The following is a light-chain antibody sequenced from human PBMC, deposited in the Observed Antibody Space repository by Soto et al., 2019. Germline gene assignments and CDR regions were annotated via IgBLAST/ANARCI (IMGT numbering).Light chain of an antibody. J-gene: IGKJ4*01. CDR2: AAS. V-gene: IGKV1-8*01. Sequence: AIRMTQSPSTFSASTGDRVTITCRASQSISSYLAWYQQKPGKAPKLLIYAASTLESGVPSRFSGSGSGTEFTLTISCLQPDDFATYYCQQYYSYPLAFGGGTKVEIK. CDR3: QQYYSYPLA. CDR1: QSISSY.